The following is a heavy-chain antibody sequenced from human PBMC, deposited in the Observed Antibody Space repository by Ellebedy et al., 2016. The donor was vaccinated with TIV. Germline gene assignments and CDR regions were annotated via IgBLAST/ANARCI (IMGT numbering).Heavy chain of an antibody. Sequence: SETLSLXXTVSGASLSSGGYYWSWILQHPGKGLEWIGYIYYSGHTYYNPSLKSRVTISLDTSRDQFSLKLSSVTAADTAVYYCARGFWTTYRRFDYWGQGTLVTVSS. D-gene: IGHD3/OR15-3a*01. J-gene: IGHJ4*02. CDR2: IYYSGHT. V-gene: IGHV4-31*03. CDR1: GASLSSGGYY. CDR3: ARGFWTTYRRFDY.